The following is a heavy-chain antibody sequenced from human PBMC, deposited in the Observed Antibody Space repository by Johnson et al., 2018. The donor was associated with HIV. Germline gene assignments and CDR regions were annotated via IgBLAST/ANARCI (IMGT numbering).Heavy chain of an antibody. J-gene: IGHJ3*02. CDR1: GFTFSSYG. V-gene: IGHV3-30*02. D-gene: IGHD6-19*01. CDR2: IRYDGSNK. Sequence: QVQLVESGGGVVQPGGSLRLSCAASGFTFSSYGMHWVRQAPGKGLEWVAFIRYDGSNKYYTDSVKGRFTISRDNSKNTLSLQMNSLRAEDTAVYYCARDPREGWPGAFDIWGQGTMVTVSS. CDR3: ARDPREGWPGAFDI.